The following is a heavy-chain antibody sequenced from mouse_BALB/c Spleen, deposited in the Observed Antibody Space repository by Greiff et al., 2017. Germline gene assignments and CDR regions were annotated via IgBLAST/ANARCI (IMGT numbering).Heavy chain of an antibody. Sequence: EVKVEESGPGLVKPSQSLSLTCTVTGYSITSDYAWNWIRQFPGNKLEWMGYISYSGSTSYNPSLKSRISITRDTSKNQFFLQLNSVTTEDTATYYCARYGYYDYDGGYAMDYWGQGTSVTVSS. CDR2: ISYSGST. V-gene: IGHV3-2*02. J-gene: IGHJ4*01. CDR3: ARYGYYDYDGGYAMDY. CDR1: GYSITSDYA. D-gene: IGHD2-4*01.